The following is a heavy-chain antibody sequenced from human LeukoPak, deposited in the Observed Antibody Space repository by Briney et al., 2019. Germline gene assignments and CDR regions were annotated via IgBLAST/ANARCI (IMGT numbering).Heavy chain of an antibody. CDR2: IFPIFGTA. CDR3: ARGGLRWGNWFDP. D-gene: IGHD4-23*01. Sequence: SVKVSCKASGGTFSSYAISWVRQAPGHGLEWMGGIFPIFGTANYAQKFQGRVTITADGSTSTAYMELSSLRSEDTAVYYCARGGLRWGNWFDPWGQGTLVTVSS. V-gene: IGHV1-69*13. CDR1: GGTFSSYA. J-gene: IGHJ5*02.